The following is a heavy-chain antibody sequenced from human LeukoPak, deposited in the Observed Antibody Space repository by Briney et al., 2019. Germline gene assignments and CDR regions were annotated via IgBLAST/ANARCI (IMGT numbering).Heavy chain of an antibody. Sequence: GGSLRLSCAASGFILRAFGMHCVRQAPGKGLEWVAFIQDDESNKFYADSVKGRFTISRDNSKNTLFLQMNSLRPEDTALYYCAKQMVERPHYFYRDVWGKGTTVTVS. CDR2: IQDDESNK. V-gene: IGHV3-30*02. CDR3: AKQMVERPHYFYRDV. D-gene: IGHD2-15*01. J-gene: IGHJ6*03. CDR1: GFILRAFG.